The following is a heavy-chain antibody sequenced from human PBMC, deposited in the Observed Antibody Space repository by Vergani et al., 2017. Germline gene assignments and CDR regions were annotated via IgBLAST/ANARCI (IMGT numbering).Heavy chain of an antibody. Sequence: EVQLVESGGGLVQPGGSLRLSCAASGFTFSSYWMHWVRQAPGKGLVWVSRINSDGSSTSYADSVKGRFTSSRDNAKNTLYLQMNSLRAEDTGVYYCARHYYDSSGYSEDAFDIWGQGTMVTVSS. CDR3: ARHYYDSSGYSEDAFDI. D-gene: IGHD3-22*01. V-gene: IGHV3-74*01. CDR2: INSDGSST. CDR1: GFTFSSYW. J-gene: IGHJ3*02.